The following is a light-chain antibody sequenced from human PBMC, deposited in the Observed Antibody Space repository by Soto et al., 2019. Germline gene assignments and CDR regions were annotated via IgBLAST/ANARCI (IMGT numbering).Light chain of an antibody. J-gene: IGKJ4*01. CDR3: QQYNSYS. CDR1: QDIGNF. CDR2: AAS. V-gene: IGKV1-27*01. Sequence: DIQMTQSPSSLSAFVGDRVTITCRASQDIGNFLAWYQQKPGKVPKLLIYAASTLQSGVPSRFSGTGSGTEFTLTISSLQPDDFATYYCQQYNSYSFGGGTKVDIK.